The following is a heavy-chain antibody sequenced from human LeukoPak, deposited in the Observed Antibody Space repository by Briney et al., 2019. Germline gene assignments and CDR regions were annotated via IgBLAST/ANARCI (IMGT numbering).Heavy chain of an antibody. CDR3: ARGNHGMDV. CDR2: IWYDGSNK. V-gene: IGHV3-33*01. J-gene: IGHJ6*02. CDR1: GFTFSSYG. Sequence: PGGSLRLSCAASGFTFSSYGMHWVRQAPGKGLEWVAVIWYDGSNKYYADSVKGRFTISRDNSKNTLYLQMNSLRAEDTAVYHCARGNHGMDVWGQGTTVTVSS.